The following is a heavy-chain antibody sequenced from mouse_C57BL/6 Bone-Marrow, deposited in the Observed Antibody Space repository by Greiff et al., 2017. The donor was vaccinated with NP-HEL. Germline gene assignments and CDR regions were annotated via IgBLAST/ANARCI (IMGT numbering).Heavy chain of an antibody. V-gene: IGHV3-6*01. CDR2: ISYDGSN. CDR1: GYSITSGYY. J-gene: IGHJ3*01. D-gene: IGHD2-3*01. CDR3: ARGGYYAGFAY. Sequence: VQLQQSGPGLVKPSQSLSLTCSVTGYSITSGYYWNWIRQFPGNKLEWMGYISYDGSNNYNPSLKNRISITRDTSKNQFFLKLNSVTTEDTATYYCARGGYYAGFAYWGQGTLVTVSA.